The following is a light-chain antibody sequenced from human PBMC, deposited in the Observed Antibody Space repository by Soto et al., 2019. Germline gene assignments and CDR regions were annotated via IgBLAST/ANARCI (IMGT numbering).Light chain of an antibody. Sequence: QSVLTQPASVSGSPGQSITISCTGASSDVWSYNLVSWYQQHPGKAPKLIIYEGNKRPSGISNRFSGSKSGNTASLTISGLQAEDEADYYCCSYAGGPRPVLFGGGTKLTVL. V-gene: IGLV2-23*01. CDR1: SSDVWSYNL. J-gene: IGLJ2*01. CDR3: CSYAGGPRPVL. CDR2: EGN.